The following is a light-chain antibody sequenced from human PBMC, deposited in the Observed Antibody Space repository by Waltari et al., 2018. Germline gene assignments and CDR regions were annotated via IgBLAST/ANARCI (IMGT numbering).Light chain of an antibody. CDR3: QQSHSAPLA. Sequence: DIQMTQSPSSLSASVGDRVTITCRASRAISNYVNWYQQRPGLAPKLLIYAASTLQGGVPTRFTGSGSGTDFTLTISSLQIEDFATHYCQQSHSAPLAFGGGTRLEI. J-gene: IGKJ4*01. V-gene: IGKV1-39*01. CDR2: AAS. CDR1: RAISNY.